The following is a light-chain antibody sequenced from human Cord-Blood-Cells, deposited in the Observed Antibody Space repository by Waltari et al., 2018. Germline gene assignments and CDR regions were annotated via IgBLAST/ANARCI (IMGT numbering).Light chain of an antibody. CDR2: EVS. CDR1: SSDVGGYNY. V-gene: IGLV2-8*01. CDR3: SSYAGSNYV. J-gene: IGLJ1*01. Sequence: QSALTQPPSASGSPGQSVTISCTGTSSDVGGYNYVSWYQHHPGKAPKLMIYEVSKRPSGVPDRFSGSKSGNTASLTVSGLQAEDEADYDCSSYAGSNYVFGTGTKVTVL.